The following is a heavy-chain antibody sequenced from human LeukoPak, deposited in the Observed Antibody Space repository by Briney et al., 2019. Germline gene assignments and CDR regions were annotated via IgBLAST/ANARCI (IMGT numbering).Heavy chain of an antibody. CDR1: GFSITTTSYY. CDR3: ARCLYRFGSYYFDS. V-gene: IGHV4-39*01. CDR2: IFPNGRT. Sequence: SETLSLTCSVSGFSITTTSYYWGWIRQSPGRGLECIGNIFPNGRTNYNPSLESRFTVSVDTSRNQFSLQLTSVTAADTAVYYCARCLYRFGSYYFDSWGQGILVTVSS. D-gene: IGHD1-26*01. J-gene: IGHJ4*02.